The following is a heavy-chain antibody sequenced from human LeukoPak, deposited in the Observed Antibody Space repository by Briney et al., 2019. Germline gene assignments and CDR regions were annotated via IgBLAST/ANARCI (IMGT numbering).Heavy chain of an antibody. CDR3: ARLYCSGGSCYHDY. CDR2: IIPIFGTA. D-gene: IGHD2-15*01. Sequence: SVKVSCKASVGTFSSYAISWVRQAPGQGLEWMGGIIPIFGTANYAQKFQGRVTITADESTSTPYMELSSLRSEDAAVYYCARLYCSGGSCYHDYWGQGTLVTVSS. CDR1: VGTFSSYA. V-gene: IGHV1-69*01. J-gene: IGHJ4*02.